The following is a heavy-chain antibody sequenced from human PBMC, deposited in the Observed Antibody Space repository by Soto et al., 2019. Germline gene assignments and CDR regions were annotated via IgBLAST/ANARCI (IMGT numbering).Heavy chain of an antibody. CDR3: ARVLRQQLVDYYGMDV. CDR1: GFTFSSSC. Sequence: EVQLVESGGVLVQPGGSLRLSCASSGFTFSSSCMSWVRQAPGKGLEWVANIKQDGSEKYYVYSVKGRFTISRDNAKNSLYLQMHSLRAEDTAGYYCARVLRQQLVDYYGMDVLGQGTTVTGSS. J-gene: IGHJ6*02. V-gene: IGHV3-7*03. D-gene: IGHD6-13*01. CDR2: IKQDGSEK.